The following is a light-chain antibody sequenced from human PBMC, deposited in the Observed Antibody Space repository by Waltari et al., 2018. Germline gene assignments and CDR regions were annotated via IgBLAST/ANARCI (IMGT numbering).Light chain of an antibody. Sequence: VLTQSPGTLSLSPGERATLSCRASLRLTKRYLAWYPQKPGQAPRLLIYGASSRAAGIPDRFTGSGSGTDYTLTIGGLEAEDFAVYYCQQYGSSVMYTFGQGTRLEI. CDR1: LRLTKRY. V-gene: IGKV3-20*01. CDR2: GAS. CDR3: QQYGSSVMYT. J-gene: IGKJ2*01.